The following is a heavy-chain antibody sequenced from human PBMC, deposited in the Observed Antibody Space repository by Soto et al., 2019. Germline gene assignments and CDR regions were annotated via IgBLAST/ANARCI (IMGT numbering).Heavy chain of an antibody. CDR1: GGTFSSYT. J-gene: IGHJ4*02. Sequence: QVQLVQSGAEVKKPGSSVKVSFKASGGTFSSYTISGLRQAPGQGLEWMGRIIPILGIANYAQKFQGRVTITADKSTSTAYMALSSLRSEATAVYYCAKDYGGKDGDYWGQGTLVTVSS. CDR2: IIPILGIA. CDR3: AKDYGGKDGDY. V-gene: IGHV1-69*08. D-gene: IGHD4-17*01.